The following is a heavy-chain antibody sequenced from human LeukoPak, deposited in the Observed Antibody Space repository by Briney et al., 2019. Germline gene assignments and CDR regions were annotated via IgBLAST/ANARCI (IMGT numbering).Heavy chain of an antibody. CDR3: TKVVSGGGNFVMDV. J-gene: IGHJ6*02. D-gene: IGHD2-15*01. CDR1: GFTFSSYG. V-gene: IGHV3-48*01. CDR2: ISTTSSTI. Sequence: PGGSLRLSCEASGFTFSSYGMNWVRQAPGKGLEGVSYISTTSSTIYYADSVTGRFIVSRHNSENTLYLQLSSLRPEDTAVYYCTKVVSGGGNFVMDVWGQGTTVTVSS.